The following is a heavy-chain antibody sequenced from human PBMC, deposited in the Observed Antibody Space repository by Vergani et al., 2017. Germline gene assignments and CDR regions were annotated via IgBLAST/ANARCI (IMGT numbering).Heavy chain of an antibody. CDR3: ARVVGGDMIALLCNWFDP. CDR1: GGTFSSYA. CDR2: IIPIFGTA. D-gene: IGHD2-2*01. Sequence: QVQLVQSGAEVKKPGSSVKVSCKASGGTFSSYAISWVRQAPGQGLEWMGGIIPIFGTANYAQKFQGRVTITADESTSTAYMELSSLRSEDTAVYYCARVVGGDMIALLCNWFDPWGQGTLVTVSS. J-gene: IGHJ5*02. V-gene: IGHV1-69*12.